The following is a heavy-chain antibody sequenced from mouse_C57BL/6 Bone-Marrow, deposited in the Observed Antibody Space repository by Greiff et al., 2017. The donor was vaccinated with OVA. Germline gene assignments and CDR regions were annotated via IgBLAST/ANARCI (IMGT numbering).Heavy chain of an antibody. V-gene: IGHV5-6*01. CDR1: GFTFSSYG. CDR3: ARSPYYYGSRGYFEY. J-gene: IGHJ2*01. Sequence: EVQLQESGGDLVKPGGSLKLSCAASGFTFSSYGMSWVRQTPDKRLEWVATISSGGSYTYYPDSVKGRFTISRDNAKNTLYLQMSSLKSEDTAMYYCARSPYYYGSRGYFEYWGQGTTLTVSS. CDR2: ISSGGSYT. D-gene: IGHD1-1*01.